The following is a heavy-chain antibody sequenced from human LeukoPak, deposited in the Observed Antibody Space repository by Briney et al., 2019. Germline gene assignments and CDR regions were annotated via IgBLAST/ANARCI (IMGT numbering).Heavy chain of an antibody. CDR1: GYTFTSYY. J-gene: IGHJ4*02. Sequence: ASVKVSCKASGYTFTSYYMHWVRQAPGQGLDWMGTISPSGGGTSYAQKFQGRVTMTRDTSTSTVYMELSSLRSEDTAVYYCARDIVVVPAATEGDYWGQGTLVTVSS. CDR2: ISPSGGGT. D-gene: IGHD2-2*01. CDR3: ARDIVVVPAATEGDY. V-gene: IGHV1-46*01.